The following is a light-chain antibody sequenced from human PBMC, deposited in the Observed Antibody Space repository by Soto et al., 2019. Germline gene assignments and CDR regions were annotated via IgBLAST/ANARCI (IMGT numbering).Light chain of an antibody. CDR1: SSDVGGYNY. CDR3: CSYAGSYIHYV. V-gene: IGLV2-11*01. J-gene: IGLJ1*01. Sequence: QSVLTQPRSVSGSPGQSVTISCAGTSSDVGGYNYVSWYQQHPGKAPKLMIYDVSKRPSGVPDRFSGSKSGNTASLTISGLQAEDEADYYCCSYAGSYIHYVFGTGTKVTVL. CDR2: DVS.